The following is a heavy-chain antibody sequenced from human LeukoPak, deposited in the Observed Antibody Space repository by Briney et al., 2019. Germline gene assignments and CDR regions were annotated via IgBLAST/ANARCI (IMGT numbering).Heavy chain of an antibody. D-gene: IGHD3-3*01. CDR1: GASYNAYY. V-gene: IGHV4-34*01. CDR2: IDHRGTA. Sequence: SETLSLTCAVYGASYNAYYWSWIRQPPGKGLEWIGDIDHRGTATYNPSLKSRLTISADASKNQFPLKLDSVTDADTAVYYCAVGITILGVAASFDSWGQGNLVIVSS. CDR3: AVGITILGVAASFDS. J-gene: IGHJ4*02.